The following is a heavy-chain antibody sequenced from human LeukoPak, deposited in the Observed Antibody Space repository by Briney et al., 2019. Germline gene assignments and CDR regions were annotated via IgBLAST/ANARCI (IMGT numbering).Heavy chain of an antibody. J-gene: IGHJ4*02. CDR1: GFTFSSYW. V-gene: IGHV3-7*01. CDR3: AREGAAASPLLARGFDY. Sequence: GGSLRLSCAASGFTFSSYWMSWVRQAPGKGLEWVANIKQDGSEKYYVDSVKGRFTISRDNAKNSLYLQMNSLRAEDTAVYYCAREGAAASPLLARGFDYWGQGTLVTVSS. D-gene: IGHD2-15*01. CDR2: IKQDGSEK.